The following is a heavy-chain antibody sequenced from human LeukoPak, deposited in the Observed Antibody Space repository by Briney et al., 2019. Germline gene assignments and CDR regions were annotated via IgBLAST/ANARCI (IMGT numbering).Heavy chain of an antibody. CDR1: GFTFSSYW. CDR2: INTDRRST. D-gene: IGHD2-21*01. J-gene: IGHJ4*02. CDR3: VRDVWGDRDSYFDY. Sequence: PGGSLRLSCAASGFTFSSYWMHWVRQAPGKGLVWVSRINTDRRSTSYADSVKGRFTVSRDNAKNTLYLQMNSLRAEDTAVYYCVRDVWGDRDSYFDYWGQGALVTVSS. V-gene: IGHV3-74*01.